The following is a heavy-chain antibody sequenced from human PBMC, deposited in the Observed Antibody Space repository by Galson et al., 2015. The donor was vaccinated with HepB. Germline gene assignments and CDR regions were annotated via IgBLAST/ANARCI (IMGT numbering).Heavy chain of an antibody. J-gene: IGHJ3*01. Sequence: SLRLSCAASGFSFSDYYMTWVRQAPGKGLEWVSSVTVSGSGTNYADSVKGRFTISRDNSKNKLFLQMNSLRAEDTALYYCVKGNCRSGYPLWGQGTMVTVAS. CDR1: GFSFSDYY. D-gene: IGHD3-3*01. V-gene: IGHV3-23*01. CDR2: VTVSGSGT. CDR3: VKGNCRSGYPL.